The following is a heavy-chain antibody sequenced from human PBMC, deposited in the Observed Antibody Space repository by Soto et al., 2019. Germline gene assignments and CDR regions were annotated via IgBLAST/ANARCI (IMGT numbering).Heavy chain of an antibody. V-gene: IGHV1-18*01. J-gene: IGHJ4*02. CDR1: GYTFTSYG. CDR2: ISAYNGNT. CDR3: ASHKTGYSSGWYKAGTCFDY. D-gene: IGHD6-19*01. Sequence: QVQLVQSGAEVKKPGASVKVSCKASGYTFTSYGISWVRQAPGQGLEWMGWISAYNGNTNYAQKLQGRVTMTTDTSTSTAYMELRSLRSDDTAVYYCASHKTGYSSGWYKAGTCFDYWGQGTLATVSS.